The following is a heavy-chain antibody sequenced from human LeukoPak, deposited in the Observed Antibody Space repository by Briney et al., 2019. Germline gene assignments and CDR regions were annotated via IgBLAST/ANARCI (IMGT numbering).Heavy chain of an antibody. J-gene: IGHJ5*02. CDR2: ISPYNGNI. CDR1: GYTFISYS. CDR3: ARVINYGLGQPPSDP. Sequence: GASVKVSCKASGYTFISYSFSWVRQAPGQGLEWMGWISPYNGNIRYAPSLQGRVTLATDTPTSTAHMELRSLRPNDTGVYYCARVINYGLGQPPSDPWGQGTLVTVSS. V-gene: IGHV1-18*04. D-gene: IGHD3-10*01.